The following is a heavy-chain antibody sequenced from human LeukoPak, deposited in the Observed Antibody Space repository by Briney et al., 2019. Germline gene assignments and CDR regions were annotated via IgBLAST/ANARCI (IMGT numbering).Heavy chain of an antibody. D-gene: IGHD3-22*01. CDR3: ARVPQAYYYDSSGYWRGYYSDY. V-gene: IGHV3-64*01. CDR1: GFTFSSYA. CDR2: ISSNGGST. Sequence: GGSLRLSCAASGFTFSSYAMHWVRQAPGKGLEYVSAISSNGGSTYYANSVKGRFTISRDNSKNTLYLQMGSLRAEDMAVYYCARVPQAYYYDSSGYWRGYYSDYWGQGTLVTVSS. J-gene: IGHJ4*02.